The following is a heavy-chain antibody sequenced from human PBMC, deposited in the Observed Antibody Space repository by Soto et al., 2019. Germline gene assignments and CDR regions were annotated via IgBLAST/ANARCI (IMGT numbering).Heavy chain of an antibody. CDR3: ARGSSSWYDDWFDP. Sequence: ASVKVSCKASGYTFTGYYMHWVRQAPGQGLGWMGWINPNSGGTNYAQKFQGWATMTRDTSISTAYMELGRLRSDDTAVYYCARGSSSWYDDWFDPWGQGTLVTVSS. CDR2: INPNSGGT. V-gene: IGHV1-2*04. CDR1: GYTFTGYY. J-gene: IGHJ5*02. D-gene: IGHD6-13*01.